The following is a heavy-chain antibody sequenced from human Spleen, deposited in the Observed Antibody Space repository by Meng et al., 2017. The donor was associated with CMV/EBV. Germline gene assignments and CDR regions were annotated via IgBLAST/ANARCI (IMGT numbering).Heavy chain of an antibody. D-gene: IGHD5-18*01. Sequence: GESLKISCAASGFVFSTYSMNWVRQAPGKGLEWISFISSSSDTIYYADSVKGRFTISRDNAKNSLYLQMNSLRADDTAVYYCAREIQLWSDWFDPWGQGTLVTVSS. CDR1: GFVFSTYS. CDR2: ISSSSDTI. V-gene: IGHV3-48*04. CDR3: AREIQLWSDWFDP. J-gene: IGHJ5*02.